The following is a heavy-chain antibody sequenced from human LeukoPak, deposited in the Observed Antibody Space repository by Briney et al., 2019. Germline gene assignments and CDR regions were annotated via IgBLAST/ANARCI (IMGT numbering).Heavy chain of an antibody. J-gene: IGHJ3*02. V-gene: IGHV1-69*04. CDR2: IIPIFGIA. D-gene: IGHD3-16*02. CDR1: GGTFSSYA. Sequence: ASVKVSCKASGGTFSSYAISWVRQAPEQGLEWMGRIIPIFGIANYAQTFQGRVTITADKSTSTAYMELSSLRSEDTAVYYCAKPGRYDYFWGSHRYSDALDIWGQGTMVTVSS. CDR3: AKPGRYDYFWGSHRYSDALDI.